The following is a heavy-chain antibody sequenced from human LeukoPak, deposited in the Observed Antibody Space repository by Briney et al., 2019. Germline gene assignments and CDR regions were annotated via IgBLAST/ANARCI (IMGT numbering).Heavy chain of an antibody. CDR3: AKGTDSSSWYSGFDY. V-gene: IGHV3-23*01. D-gene: IGHD6-13*01. Sequence: GGSLRLSCAASGFTFISYGMSWVRQAPGKGLEWVSAISGSGGSTYYADSVKGRFTISRDNSKNTLYLQMNSLRAEDTAVYYCAKGTDSSSWYSGFDYWGQGTLVTVSS. J-gene: IGHJ4*02. CDR1: GFTFISYG. CDR2: ISGSGGST.